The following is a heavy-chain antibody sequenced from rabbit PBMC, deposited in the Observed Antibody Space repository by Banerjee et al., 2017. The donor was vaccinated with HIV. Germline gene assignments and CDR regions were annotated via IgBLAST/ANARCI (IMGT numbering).Heavy chain of an antibody. CDR3: ARDLAGAIGWNFYL. D-gene: IGHD4-1*01. CDR2: INTATGKP. Sequence: QEELEESGGGLVKPEGSLTLTCKASGFSFSDRDVMCWVRQAPGKGLEWIACINTATGKPVYATWAKGRFSISTISSTTVTLQMTSLTAADTATYFCARDLAGAIGWNFYLWGQGTLVTVS. CDR1: GFSFSDRDV. J-gene: IGHJ4*01. V-gene: IGHV1S45*01.